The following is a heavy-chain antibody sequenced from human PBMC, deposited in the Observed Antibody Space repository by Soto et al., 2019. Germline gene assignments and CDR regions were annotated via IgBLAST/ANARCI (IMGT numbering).Heavy chain of an antibody. J-gene: IGHJ6*02. D-gene: IGHD5-12*01. CDR1: GGSISSSSYY. CDR2: IYYSGST. CDR3: ARGTYSGYEIAFGMDV. Sequence: KPSETLSLTCTVSGGSISSSSYYWGWIRQPPGKGLEWIGSIYYSGSTYYNPSLKSRVTISVDTSKNQFSLKLSSVTAADTAVYYCARGTYSGYEIAFGMDVWGQGTTVTVSS. V-gene: IGHV4-39*01.